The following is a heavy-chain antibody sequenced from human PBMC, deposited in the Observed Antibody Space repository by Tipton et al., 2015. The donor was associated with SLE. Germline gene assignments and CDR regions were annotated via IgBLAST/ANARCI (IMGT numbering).Heavy chain of an antibody. Sequence: TLSLTCTVSGGSISSHYWGWIWQPPGKGMEWIGYSYYSGSTNYNPSLKSRVTISVDTSNNQFSLKLSSVTAADTAVAYCARDPNLDAFDIWGQGTMVTVSS. CDR1: GGSISSHY. CDR3: ARDPNLDAFDI. V-gene: IGHV4-59*11. J-gene: IGHJ3*02. CDR2: SYYSGST. D-gene: IGHD5-24*01.